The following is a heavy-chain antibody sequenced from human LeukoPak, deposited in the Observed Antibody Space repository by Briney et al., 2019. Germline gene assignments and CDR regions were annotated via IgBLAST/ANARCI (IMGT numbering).Heavy chain of an antibody. J-gene: IGHJ4*02. CDR2: IYYSGST. D-gene: IGHD5-18*01. CDR3: ARVRGYSYGYSRYFDY. Sequence: KTSETLSLTCTVSGGSISSYYWSWIRQPPGKGLEWIGYIYYSGSTNYNPSLKSRVTISVDTSKNQFSLKLSSVTAADTAVYYCARVRGYSYGYSRYFDYWGQGTLVTVSS. V-gene: IGHV4-59*12. CDR1: GGSISSYY.